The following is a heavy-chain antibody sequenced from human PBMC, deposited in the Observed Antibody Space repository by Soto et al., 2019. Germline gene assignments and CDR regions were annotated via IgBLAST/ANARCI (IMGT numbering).Heavy chain of an antibody. Sequence: GGSLRLSCAASGFTFSSYAMHWVRQAPGKGLGWVAVISYDGSNKYYADSVKGRFTISRDNSKTTLYLQMNSLRAEDTAVYYCARDRSGYGSGSYHLKTWGQGTLVTVSS. D-gene: IGHD3-10*01. J-gene: IGHJ5*02. V-gene: IGHV3-30-3*01. CDR2: ISYDGSNK. CDR1: GFTFSSYA. CDR3: ARDRSGYGSGSYHLKT.